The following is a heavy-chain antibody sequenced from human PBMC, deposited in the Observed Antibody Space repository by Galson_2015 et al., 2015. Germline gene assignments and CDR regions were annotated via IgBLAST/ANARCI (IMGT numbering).Heavy chain of an antibody. J-gene: IGHJ4*02. V-gene: IGHV3-9*01. CDR2: INWKSVNT. D-gene: IGHD3-22*01. CDR1: GFTCDDSG. Sequence: SLRLSCAASGFTCDDSGMHWVRQVPGKGLEWVSGINWKSVNTRYADSVEGRFTMSRDNVKNSLFLQMDNLRVEDTALYYCDNGVYHSGGCQHYVDYWGQGTLVTVSS. CDR3: DNGVYHSGGCQHYVDY.